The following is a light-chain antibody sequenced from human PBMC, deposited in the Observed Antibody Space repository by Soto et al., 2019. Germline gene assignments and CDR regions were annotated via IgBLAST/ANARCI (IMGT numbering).Light chain of an antibody. J-gene: IGKJ2*01. V-gene: IGKV3-11*01. CDR1: QSVSSY. CDR3: QQRSNWPLMYT. Sequence: EIVLTQSPATLSLYPGERATLSFRASQSVSSYLAWYQQKPGQAPRLLIYDASNRATGIPARFSGSGSGTDFTLTISSLEPEDFAVYYCQQRSNWPLMYTFGQGTKLEIK. CDR2: DAS.